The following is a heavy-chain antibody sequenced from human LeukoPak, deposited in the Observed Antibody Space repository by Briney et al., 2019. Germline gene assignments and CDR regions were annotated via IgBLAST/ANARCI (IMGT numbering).Heavy chain of an antibody. CDR2: INHFGST. CDR1: GGSLNDYY. V-gene: IGHV4-34*01. CDR3: ARGDSYTWTI. Sequence: PSETLSLTCAVYGGSLNDYYGSWIRQPPGKGLEWIGEINHFGSTIYNPSLMGRVTISVDTSKNQFSLKLTSVTAADTAVYYCARGDSYTWTIWGQGTMVTFSS. J-gene: IGHJ3*02. D-gene: IGHD1-1*01.